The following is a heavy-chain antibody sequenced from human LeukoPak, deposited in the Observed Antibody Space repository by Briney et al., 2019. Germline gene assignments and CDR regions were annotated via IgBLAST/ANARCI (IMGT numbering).Heavy chain of an antibody. J-gene: IGHJ3*02. CDR2: IGTAGDT. D-gene: IGHD6-13*01. CDR3: ARAKYSSNSDAFDI. CDR1: GFTFSSYD. V-gene: IGHV3-13*01. Sequence: GGSLRLSCAGSGFTFSSYDMHWVRQATGKGLEWVSAIGTAGDTYYPGSVKGRFTISRENAKNSLYLQMNSLRAGDTAVYYCARAKYSSNSDAFDIWGQGTMVTVSS.